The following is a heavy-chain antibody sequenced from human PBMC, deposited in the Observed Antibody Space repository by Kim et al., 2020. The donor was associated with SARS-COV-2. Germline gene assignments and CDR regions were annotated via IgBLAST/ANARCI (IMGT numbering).Heavy chain of an antibody. V-gene: IGHV1-46*01. D-gene: IGHD6-13*01. Sequence: ASVKVSCKASGFTFTNYYMHWVRHAPGQGLEWMGIISPGATTTYAQTFQGKFTMTRDTSTSTVYMELSSLRSDDTAVYYCARGYSASYRIDYWGQGTLVTVSS. CDR3: ARGYSASYRIDY. CDR1: GFTFTNYY. J-gene: IGHJ4*02. CDR2: ISPGATT.